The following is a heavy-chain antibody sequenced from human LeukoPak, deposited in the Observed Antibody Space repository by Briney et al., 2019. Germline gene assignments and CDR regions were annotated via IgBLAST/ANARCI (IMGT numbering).Heavy chain of an antibody. CDR3: ARGEQEMATMSIDY. Sequence: GGSLRLSCAASGFTFSSYSMNWVRQAPGKGLEWVSSISSSSSYIYYADSVKGRFTISRDNAKNSLYLPMNSLRAEDTAVYYCARGEQEMATMSIDYWGQGTLVTVSS. D-gene: IGHD5-24*01. CDR2: ISSSSSYI. V-gene: IGHV3-21*01. CDR1: GFTFSSYS. J-gene: IGHJ4*02.